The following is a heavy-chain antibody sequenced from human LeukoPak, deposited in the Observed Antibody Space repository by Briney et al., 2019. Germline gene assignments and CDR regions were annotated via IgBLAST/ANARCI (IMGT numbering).Heavy chain of an antibody. J-gene: IGHJ4*02. CDR1: GFTFSDYY. CDR3: ARGGGSGTFDY. CDR2: ISSSSSYT. V-gene: IGHV3-11*06. D-gene: IGHD3-10*01. Sequence: PGGSLRLSCAASGFTFSDYYMSWIRQAPGKGLEWVSCISSSSSYTNYADSVKGRFTISGDNAKNSLYLQMDSLRAEDTAVYYCARGGGSGTFDYWGQGTLVTVSS.